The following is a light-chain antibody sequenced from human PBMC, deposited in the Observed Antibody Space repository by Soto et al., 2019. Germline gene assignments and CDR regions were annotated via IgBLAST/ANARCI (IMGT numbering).Light chain of an antibody. CDR1: QSVSSSY. Sequence: EIVLTQSPGTLSLSPGERATLSCRSSQSVSSSYLAWYQQKPGQAPRLLIYGASSRATGIPDRFSGSGSGTDFTLTIGRLEPEELAVYYCQQYRSSGTFGQGTKVEIK. CDR3: QQYRSSGT. V-gene: IGKV3-20*01. CDR2: GAS. J-gene: IGKJ1*01.